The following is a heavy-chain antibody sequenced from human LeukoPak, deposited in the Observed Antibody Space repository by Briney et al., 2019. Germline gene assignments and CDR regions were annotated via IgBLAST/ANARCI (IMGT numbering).Heavy chain of an antibody. CDR2: IYYSGST. V-gene: IGHV4-59*08. D-gene: IGHD1-26*01. CDR3: ARHGSQLSRVDY. Sequence: PSETLSLTCTVSGGSISGNYWSWIRQPPGKGLEWIGYIYYSGSTNYNPSLKSRVTISVDTSKNQFSLKLSSVTAADTAVYYCARHGSQLSRVDYWGQGTLVTVSS. J-gene: IGHJ4*02. CDR1: GGSISGNY.